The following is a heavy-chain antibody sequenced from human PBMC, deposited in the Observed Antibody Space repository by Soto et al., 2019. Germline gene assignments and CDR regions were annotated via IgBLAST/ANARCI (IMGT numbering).Heavy chain of an antibody. CDR3: ARVYGRGDYFDF. J-gene: IGHJ4*02. V-gene: IGHV4-30-4*01. D-gene: IGHD1-26*01. Sequence: QVQLQESGPGLVKPSQTLSLTCTVSGTTISSGDHYWSWIRQPPGKGLEWIGYMYYTGKTYYNTCLQSRVTISVDTSKNQFSLKMTSVTAADTAMYFCARVYGRGDYFDFWGRGTLVSVSS. CDR2: MYYTGKT. CDR1: GTTISSGDHY.